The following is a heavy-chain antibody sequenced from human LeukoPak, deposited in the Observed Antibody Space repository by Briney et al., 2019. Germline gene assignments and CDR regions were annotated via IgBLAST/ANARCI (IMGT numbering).Heavy chain of an antibody. D-gene: IGHD7-27*01. CDR2: ISGGDGST. V-gene: IGHV3-23*01. CDR1: GFTFSSYN. CDR3: ARDYTGGWNDY. J-gene: IGHJ4*02. Sequence: EGSLRLSCAASGFTFSSYNMNWVRQAPGKGLEWVSGISGGDGSTYYADSVKGRFTISRDNSKNTLYLQMNSLRAEDTAVYYCARDYTGGWNDYWGQGTLVIVSS.